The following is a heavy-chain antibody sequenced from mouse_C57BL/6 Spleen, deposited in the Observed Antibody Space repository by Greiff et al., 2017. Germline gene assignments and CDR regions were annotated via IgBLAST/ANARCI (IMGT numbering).Heavy chain of an antibody. D-gene: IGHD1-1*01. CDR2: IDPANGNT. J-gene: IGHJ4*01. CDR3: ATYYNGSSYDAMDY. CDR1: GFNIKNTY. Sequence: DVQLQESVAELVRPGASVKLSCTASGFNIKNTYMHWVKQRPEQGLEWIGRIDPANGNTKYAPKFQGKATITADTSSNTAYLQLSSLTSEDTAIYYCATYYNGSSYDAMDYWGQGTSVTVSS. V-gene: IGHV14-3*01.